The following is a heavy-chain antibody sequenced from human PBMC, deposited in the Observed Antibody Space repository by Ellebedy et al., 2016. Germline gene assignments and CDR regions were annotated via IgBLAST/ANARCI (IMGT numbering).Heavy chain of an antibody. J-gene: IGHJ4*02. V-gene: IGHV3-7*01. Sequence: GESLKISCAASGFTFSTYWMTWVRQAPGKGLEWVANIKRDGSDKYYVDSVKGRFTISRDNAKNSLYLQMNSLRPEDTAVYYCARDRGYRAYDYWGQGTLVTVSS. CDR2: IKRDGSDK. CDR1: GFTFSTYW. CDR3: ARDRGYRAYDY. D-gene: IGHD6-13*01.